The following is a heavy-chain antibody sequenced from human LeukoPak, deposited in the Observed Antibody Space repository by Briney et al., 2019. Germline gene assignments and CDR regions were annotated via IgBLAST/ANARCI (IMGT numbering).Heavy chain of an antibody. CDR1: GFTFSSYW. J-gene: IGHJ4*02. CDR3: AILSDSSSWYLDGFDY. V-gene: IGHV3-74*01. CDR2: INSDGSST. Sequence: PGGSLRLSCAASGFTFSSYWMHWVRQVPGKGLVWVSRINSDGSSTSYADSVKGRFTISRDNAKNTLYLQMNSLRAEDTAVYYCAILSDSSSWYLDGFDYWGQGTLVTVSS. D-gene: IGHD6-13*01.